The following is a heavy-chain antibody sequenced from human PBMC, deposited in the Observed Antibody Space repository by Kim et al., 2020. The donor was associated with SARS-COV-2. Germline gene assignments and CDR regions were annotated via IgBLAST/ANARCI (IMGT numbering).Heavy chain of an antibody. Sequence: SETLSLTCTVSGGSISSSSYYWGWIRQPPGKGLEWIGSIYYSWSTYYNPSLKSRGTISVDTYKNQFSRKLGSVTAADTAVYYCARHFESTGTYYYGSGSRSPDSWVDPGGQGTLVTVSS. CDR1: GGSISSSSYY. D-gene: IGHD3-10*01. J-gene: IGHJ5*02. CDR3: ARHFESTGTYYYGSGSRSPDSWVDP. CDR2: IYYSWST. V-gene: IGHV4-39*01.